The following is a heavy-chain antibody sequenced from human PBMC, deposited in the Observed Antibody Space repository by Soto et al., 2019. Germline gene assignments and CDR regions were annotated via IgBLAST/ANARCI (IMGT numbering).Heavy chain of an antibody. CDR2: ISNDGRDK. Sequence: QVQLVESEGGVVQPGTSLRLSCAASGFTFNNYGMHWVRQAPGTGLEWVATISNDGRDKYYADSVKGRLTISRDNSKNTLYLQMSSLRAEDTAVYYCAKDQGIAASHGVDWGQGTLVTVSS. J-gene: IGHJ3*01. D-gene: IGHD6-13*01. V-gene: IGHV3-30*18. CDR1: GFTFNNYG. CDR3: AKDQGIAASHGVD.